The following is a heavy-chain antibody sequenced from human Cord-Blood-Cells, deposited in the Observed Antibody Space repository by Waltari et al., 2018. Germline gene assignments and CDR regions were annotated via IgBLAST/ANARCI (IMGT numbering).Heavy chain of an antibody. V-gene: IGHV1-69*01. CDR1: GGTFSSYA. CDR2: SSPSFGTA. J-gene: IGHJ3*02. CDR3: ARDETPHRAFDI. Sequence: QVQLVQSGAEVKKPGSSVKVSCKASGGTFSSYAISWVRQAPGQGLEWMGGSSPSFGTANYAQKFQGRVTITADESTSTAYMELSSLRSDDTAVYYCARDETPHRAFDIWGQGTMVTVSS.